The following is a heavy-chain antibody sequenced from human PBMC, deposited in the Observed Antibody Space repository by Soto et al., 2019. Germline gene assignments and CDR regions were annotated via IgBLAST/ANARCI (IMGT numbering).Heavy chain of an antibody. D-gene: IGHD4-17*01. CDR2: ISYDGSNK. J-gene: IGHJ4*02. Sequence: GGSLRLSCAASGFTFSSYGMHWVRQAPGKGLEWVAVISYDGSNKYYADSVKGRFTISRDNSKNTLYLQMNSLRAEDTAVYYCAKDLDEYGDLFDYWGQGTLVTVSS. CDR1: GFTFSSYG. CDR3: AKDLDEYGDLFDY. V-gene: IGHV3-30*18.